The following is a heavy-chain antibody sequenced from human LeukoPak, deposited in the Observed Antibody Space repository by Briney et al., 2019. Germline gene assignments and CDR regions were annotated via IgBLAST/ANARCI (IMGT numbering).Heavy chain of an antibody. CDR2: IKQDGSEK. D-gene: IGHD6-13*01. Sequence: PGGSLRLSYAVSGFSVSGYWMTWVRQAPGKGLEWVANIKQDGSEKNYVDSVKGRFTISRDNAENSLFLQMNSLRVEDTAVYYCAREWQGGIAAAGTRIEGDYWGQGTLVAVSS. CDR3: AREWQGGIAAAGTRIEGDY. CDR1: GFSVSGYW. V-gene: IGHV3-7*01. J-gene: IGHJ4*02.